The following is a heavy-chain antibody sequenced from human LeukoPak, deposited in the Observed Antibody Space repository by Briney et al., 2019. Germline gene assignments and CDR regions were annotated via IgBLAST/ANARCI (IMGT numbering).Heavy chain of an antibody. J-gene: IGHJ2*01. Sequence: PSETLSLTCTVSGGSISSGSYYWSWIRQPAGKGLEWIGRIYTSGSTNYNPSLKSRVTISVDTSKNLFSLKLSSVTAADTAVYYCARYLSGSHLRRYFDLWGRGTLVTVSS. V-gene: IGHV4-61*02. D-gene: IGHD1-26*01. CDR1: GGSISSGSYY. CDR2: IYTSGST. CDR3: ARYLSGSHLRRYFDL.